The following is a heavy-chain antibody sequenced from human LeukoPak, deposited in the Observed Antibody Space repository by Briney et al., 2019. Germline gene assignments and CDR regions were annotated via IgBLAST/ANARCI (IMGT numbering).Heavy chain of an antibody. CDR2: IYYSGST. V-gene: IGHV4-39*07. Sequence: SETLSLTCTVSGGSISSSSYYWGWIRQPPGKGLEWIGSIYYSGSTYYNPSLKSRVTISVDTSKNQFSLKLSSVTAADTAVYYCARRSSGWYVLGYWGQGTLVTVSS. CDR3: ARRSSGWYVLGY. J-gene: IGHJ4*02. CDR1: GGSISSSSYY. D-gene: IGHD6-19*01.